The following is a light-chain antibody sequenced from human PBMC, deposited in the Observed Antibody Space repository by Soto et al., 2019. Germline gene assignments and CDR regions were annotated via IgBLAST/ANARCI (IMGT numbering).Light chain of an antibody. CDR3: QQYGALPPIT. J-gene: IGKJ5*01. Sequence: DIQMTQSPSSLSASVGDRVTITCQASQDISNYLNWYQQKPGKAPNLLIYDAFNLETGVPSRFSGSGSGTEFTFTINSLQPEDFATYYCQQYGALPPITFGQGTRLEIK. CDR1: QDISNY. CDR2: DAF. V-gene: IGKV1-33*01.